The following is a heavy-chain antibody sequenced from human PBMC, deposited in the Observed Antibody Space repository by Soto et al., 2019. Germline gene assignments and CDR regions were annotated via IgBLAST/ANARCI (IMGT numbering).Heavy chain of an antibody. J-gene: IGHJ6*03. CDR3: AKGGGRDTIFGAFRYYYYMDV. V-gene: IGHV3-23*01. Sequence: GGSLRLSCAASGFTFSSYAMSWVRQAPGKGLEGVSAISGSGGSTYYADSVKGRFTISRDNSKNTLYLQMNSLRAEDTAVYYCAKGGGRDTIFGAFRYYYYMDVWGKGTTVTVSS. CDR1: GFTFSSYA. CDR2: ISGSGGST. D-gene: IGHD3-3*01.